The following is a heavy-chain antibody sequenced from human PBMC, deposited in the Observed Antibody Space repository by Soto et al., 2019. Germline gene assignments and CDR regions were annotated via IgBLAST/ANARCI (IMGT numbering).Heavy chain of an antibody. V-gene: IGHV4-31*03. D-gene: IGHD3-3*01. CDR3: ARTPRVDTTNWFDP. Sequence: SETLSLTCTASGGSISSGGYYWSWIRQHPGKGLEWIGYIYYSGSTYYNPSLKSRVTISVDTSKNQFSLKLSSVTAADTAVYYCARTPRVDTTNWFDPWGQGTLVTVSS. CDR1: GGSISSGGYY. J-gene: IGHJ5*02. CDR2: IYYSGST.